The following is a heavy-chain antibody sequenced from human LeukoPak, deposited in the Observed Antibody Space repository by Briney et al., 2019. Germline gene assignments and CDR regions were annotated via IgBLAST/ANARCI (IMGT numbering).Heavy chain of an antibody. CDR1: GFTFSSYW. V-gene: IGHV3-7*01. J-gene: IGHJ5*02. D-gene: IGHD1-7*01. CDR2: IKQDGSEK. CDR3: ARGPRVITGTVGRGFDP. Sequence: GGSLRLSCAASGFTFSSYWMSWVRQAPGKGLEWVANIKQDGSEKYYVDSVKGRFTISRDNAKNSLYLQMNSLRAEDTAVYYCARGPRVITGTVGRGFDPWDQGTLVTVSP.